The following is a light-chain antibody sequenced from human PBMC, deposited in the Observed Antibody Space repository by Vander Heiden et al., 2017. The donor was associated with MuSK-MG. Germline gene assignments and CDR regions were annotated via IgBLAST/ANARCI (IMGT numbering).Light chain of an antibody. Sequence: QSVLPQPPSASGTPGQRVTLSCSGSSSNIGSNYVYWYQHLPGTAPKLLIYRNTLRPSGVPDRFSGSKSGTSASLAITGLRSEDEADYYCATWDDSLRAVVFGGGTKLTVL. CDR1: SSNIGSNY. CDR3: ATWDDSLRAVV. J-gene: IGLJ3*02. V-gene: IGLV1-47*01. CDR2: RNT.